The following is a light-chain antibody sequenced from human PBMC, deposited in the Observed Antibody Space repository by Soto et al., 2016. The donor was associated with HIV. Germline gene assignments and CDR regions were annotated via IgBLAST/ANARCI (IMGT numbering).Light chain of an antibody. Sequence: SSELTQDPAVSVALGQTVNITCQGDSLRTYYASWYQQKPGQAPVLVMYGKDKRPSGIPARFSGSSSGNPASLTITGAQAEDEADYYCLCRDNINNHNYVFGTGTTVTVL. CDR3: LCRDNINNHNYV. J-gene: IGLJ1*01. CDR2: GKD. CDR1: SLRTYY. V-gene: IGLV3-19*01.